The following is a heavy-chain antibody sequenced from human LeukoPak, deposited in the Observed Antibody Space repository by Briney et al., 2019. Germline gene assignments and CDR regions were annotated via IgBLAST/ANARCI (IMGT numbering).Heavy chain of an antibody. Sequence: SETLSLTCAVYGGSFSGYYWSWIRQPPGKGLEWIGEINHSGSTNYNPSLKSRVTISVDTSKNQFSLKLSSVTAADTAVYYCARRRDTAMVTDPYYFDYWGQGTLVTVSS. D-gene: IGHD5-18*01. CDR3: ARRRDTAMVTDPYYFDY. V-gene: IGHV4-34*01. J-gene: IGHJ4*02. CDR2: INHSGST. CDR1: GGSFSGYY.